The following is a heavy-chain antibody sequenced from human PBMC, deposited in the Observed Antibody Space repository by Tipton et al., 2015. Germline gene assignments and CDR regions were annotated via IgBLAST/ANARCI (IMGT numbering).Heavy chain of an antibody. V-gene: IGHV4-59*12. CDR3: ARGNPSIRSPRGWNY. CDR2: IYYSGST. D-gene: IGHD3-3*01. J-gene: IGHJ4*02. Sequence: LRLSCAASGFTFSSYAMNWVRQAPGKGLEWLGYIYYSGSTNYNPSLTSRLTISVDTSKNQFSLHLSSVTAADTAVYYCARGNPSIRSPRGWNYWGQGTLVTVSS. CDR1: GFTFSSYA.